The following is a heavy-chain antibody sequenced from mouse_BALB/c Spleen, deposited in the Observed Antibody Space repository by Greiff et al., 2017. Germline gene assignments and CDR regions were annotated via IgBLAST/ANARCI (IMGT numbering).Heavy chain of an antibody. V-gene: IGHV5-9-4*01. CDR2: ISSGGSYT. J-gene: IGHJ4*01. CDR1: GFTFSSYA. Sequence: EVKVEESGGGLVKPGGSLKLSCAASGFTFSSYAMSWVRQSPEKRLEWVAEISSGGSYTYYPDTVTGRFTISRDNAKNTLYLEMSSLRSEDTAMYYCARCDYDGYYAMDYWGQGTSVTVSS. D-gene: IGHD2-4*01. CDR3: ARCDYDGYYAMDY.